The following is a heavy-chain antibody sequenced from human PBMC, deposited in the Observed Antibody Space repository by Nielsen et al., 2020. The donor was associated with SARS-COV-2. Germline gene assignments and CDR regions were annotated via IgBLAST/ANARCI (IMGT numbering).Heavy chain of an antibody. V-gene: IGHV3-33*06. D-gene: IGHD6-13*01. Sequence: GESLKISCAASGFIFSRYGMHWVRQAPGKGLEWVANIWFDGTNEYIADSVKGRFTVSRDNSKNTLYLQMNSLRAEDTAVFYCAKVNGSSYWYYGMDVWGQGTTVTVSS. J-gene: IGHJ6*02. CDR1: GFIFSRYG. CDR3: AKVNGSSYWYYGMDV. CDR2: IWFDGTNE.